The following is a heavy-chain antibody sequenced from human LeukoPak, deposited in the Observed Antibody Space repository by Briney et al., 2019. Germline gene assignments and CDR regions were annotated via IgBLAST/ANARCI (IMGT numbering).Heavy chain of an antibody. V-gene: IGHV3-33*05. D-gene: IGHD3-10*01. CDR3: ARGSCCGGGSPYDF. Sequence: GGSLRLSCAASGFSFSNHGMNWVRQAPGKGLEWVAVVTYDGNHKNYADSVKGRFTISRDNSKNTLYLQMNSLRAEDTAVFYCARGSCCGGGSPYDFWGQGTLVTVSS. J-gene: IGHJ4*02. CDR1: GFSFSNHG. CDR2: VTYDGNHK.